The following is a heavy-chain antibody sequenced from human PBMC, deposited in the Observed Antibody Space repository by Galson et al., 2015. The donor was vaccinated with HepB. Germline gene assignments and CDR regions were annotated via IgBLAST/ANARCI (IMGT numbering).Heavy chain of an antibody. Sequence: SLRLSCAASGFTFSSYSMNWVRQAPGKGLEWVSSISSSSSYIYYADSVKGRFTISRDNAKNSLYLQMNSLRAEDTAVYYCARRRGYCTNGVCSHDDYYYGMDVWGQGTTVTVSS. CDR3: ARRRGYCTNGVCSHDDYYYGMDV. D-gene: IGHD2-8*01. J-gene: IGHJ6*02. V-gene: IGHV3-21*01. CDR2: ISSSSSYI. CDR1: GFTFSSYS.